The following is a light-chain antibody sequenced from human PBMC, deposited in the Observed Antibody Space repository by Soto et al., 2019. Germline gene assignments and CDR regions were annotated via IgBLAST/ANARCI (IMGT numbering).Light chain of an antibody. CDR2: GAS. CDR1: QSFITN. Sequence: EIVMTQSPATLSVSPGERATLSCRASQSFITNLSWYQQKPGQGPRLLIFGASTRAIGIPARFSGSGSGTEFTLTISRLEPEDFAVYYCQQYGGSPRTFGQGTKVDIK. J-gene: IGKJ1*01. CDR3: QQYGGSPRT. V-gene: IGKV3-15*01.